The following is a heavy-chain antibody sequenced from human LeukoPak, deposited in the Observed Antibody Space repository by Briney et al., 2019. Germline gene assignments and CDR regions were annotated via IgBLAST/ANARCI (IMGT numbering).Heavy chain of an antibody. CDR2: ISYDGNNK. Sequence: GGSLRLSCAASGFTFSSYWMSWVRQAPGKGLEWVAVISYDGNNKNYADSVKGRFTISRDNSKNTLYLQMNSLRAEDTAVYYCAKSGATVTTFGYWGQGTLVTVSS. V-gene: IGHV3-30*18. D-gene: IGHD4-11*01. CDR1: GFTFSSYW. J-gene: IGHJ4*02. CDR3: AKSGATVTTFGY.